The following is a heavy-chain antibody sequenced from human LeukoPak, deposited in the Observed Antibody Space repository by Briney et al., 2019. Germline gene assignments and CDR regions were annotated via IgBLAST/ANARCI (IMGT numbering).Heavy chain of an antibody. Sequence: SETLSLTCTVSGGSISSYYWSWIRQPPGKGLEWIGYIYYSGSTNYNPSLKSRVTMSVDTSKNQFSLKLSSVTAADTAVYYCALISVAGDLVSYWGQGTLVTVSS. CDR2: IYYSGST. J-gene: IGHJ4*02. CDR3: ALISVAGDLVSY. D-gene: IGHD6-19*01. CDR1: GGSISSYY. V-gene: IGHV4-59*01.